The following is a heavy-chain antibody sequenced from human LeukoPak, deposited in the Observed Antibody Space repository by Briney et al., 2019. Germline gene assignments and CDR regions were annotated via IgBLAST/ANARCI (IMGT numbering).Heavy chain of an antibody. D-gene: IGHD7-27*01. CDR3: ARQGLTGDFDY. CDR2: IYQSGST. J-gene: IGHJ4*02. V-gene: IGHV4-30-2*01. Sequence: SETLSLTCAVSGGSISSGGHSWSWIRQPPGKGLEWIGYIYQSGSTYYNPSLKSRVTISVDRSKNQFSLNLSSVTAADTAVYYCARQGLTGDFDYWGQGTLVTVSS. CDR1: GGSISSGGHS.